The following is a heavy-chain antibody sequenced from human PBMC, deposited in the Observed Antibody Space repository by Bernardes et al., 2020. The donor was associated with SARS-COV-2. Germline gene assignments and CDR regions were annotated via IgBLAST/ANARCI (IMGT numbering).Heavy chain of an antibody. Sequence: ASVKVSCKASGYTFTSYAMNWVRQAPGQGLEWMGWINTNTGNPTYAQGFTGRFVFSLDTSVSTAYLQISSLKAEDTAVYYCARALGGGWYSSGWLLKTPFDSWGQGTLVTVSS. CDR1: GYTFTSYA. J-gene: IGHJ4*02. D-gene: IGHD6-19*01. CDR2: INTNTGNP. CDR3: ARALGGGWYSSGWLLKTPFDS. V-gene: IGHV7-4-1*02.